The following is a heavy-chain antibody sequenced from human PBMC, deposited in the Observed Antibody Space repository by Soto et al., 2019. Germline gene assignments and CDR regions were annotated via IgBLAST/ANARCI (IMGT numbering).Heavy chain of an antibody. Sequence: SETLSLTCTVSGGSISSYYWSWIRQPPGKGLEWIGYIYYSGSTNYNPSLKSRVTISVDTSKNQFSLKLSSVTAADTAVYYCARASMITFGGDYFDYWGQGTLVTVSS. J-gene: IGHJ4*02. V-gene: IGHV4-59*01. D-gene: IGHD3-16*01. CDR3: ARASMITFGGDYFDY. CDR1: GGSISSYY. CDR2: IYYSGST.